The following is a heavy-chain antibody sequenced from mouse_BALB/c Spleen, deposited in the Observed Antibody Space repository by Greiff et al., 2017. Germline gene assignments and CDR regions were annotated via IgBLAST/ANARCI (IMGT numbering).Heavy chain of an antibody. CDR2: IWAGGST. CDR1: GFSLTSYG. J-gene: IGHJ2*01. D-gene: IGHD2-14*01. CDR3: ARDGGGDYRYHFDY. Sequence: VQRVESGPGLVAPSQSLSITCTVSGFSLTSYGVHWVRQPPGKGLEWLGVIWAGGSTNYNSALMSRLSISKDNSKSQVFLKMNSLQTDDTAMYYCARDGGGDYRYHFDYWGQGTTLTVSS. V-gene: IGHV2-9*02.